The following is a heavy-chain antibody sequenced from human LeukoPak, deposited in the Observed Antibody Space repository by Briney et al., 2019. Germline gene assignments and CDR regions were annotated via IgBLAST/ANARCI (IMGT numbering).Heavy chain of an antibody. CDR1: GFTFSSSA. V-gene: IGHV3-23*01. D-gene: IGHD5-12*01. J-gene: IGHJ4*02. CDR2: ISGSGGST. Sequence: PGGSLRLSCAASGFTFSSSAMSWVRQAPGKGLEWVSAISGSGGSTYFADSVKGRFSISRDNSKNTLYLQMSSLRAEDTAVYYCAKDREGLSSGYDLEYFDYWGQGTLVTVSS. CDR3: AKDREGLSSGYDLEYFDY.